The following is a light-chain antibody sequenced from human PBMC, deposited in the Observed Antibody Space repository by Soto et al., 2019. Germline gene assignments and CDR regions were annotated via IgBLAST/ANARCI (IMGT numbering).Light chain of an antibody. J-gene: IGKJ5*01. CDR3: QQYEIFPIT. CDR1: QGIHTA. Sequence: AVQLTQSPSSLSASVGDRVIITCRASQGIHTALSCYQQKPGNAPMLLIYDASTVEAGVPSRFTGSGSGTDFTFTISSLQPEGIATYYCQQYEIFPITFGQGTRREIK. CDR2: DAS. V-gene: IGKV1-13*01.